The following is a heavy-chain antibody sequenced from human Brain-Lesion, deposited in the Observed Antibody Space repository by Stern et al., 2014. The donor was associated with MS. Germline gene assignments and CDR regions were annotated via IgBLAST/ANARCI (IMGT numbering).Heavy chain of an antibody. D-gene: IGHD2-2*01. J-gene: IGHJ4*02. V-gene: IGHV1-2*04. CDR1: GNSFTHFY. CDR2: INPNSGGT. CDR3: ARGGRYYADY. Sequence: VQLEESGAEVKKPGASGRVSCEASGNSFTHFYIHWVRQAPGQGIEWMGWINPNSGGTKFAQKFQGWVTITRDTSMTTAYMEVTSLTSDDTAVYYCARGGRYYADYWGQGTLVTVSS.